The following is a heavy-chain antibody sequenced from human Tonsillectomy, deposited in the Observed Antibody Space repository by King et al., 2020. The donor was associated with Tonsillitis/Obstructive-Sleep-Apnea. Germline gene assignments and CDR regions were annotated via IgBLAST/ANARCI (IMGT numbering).Heavy chain of an antibody. CDR1: GYSFTSYW. J-gene: IGHJ1*01. CDR2: IYPGDSDT. Sequence: QLVQSGAEVKKPGESLKISCKGSGYSFTSYWIGWVRQMPGKGLEWMGIIYPGDSDTRYSPSFQGQVTISADKSISTAYLQWSSLKASDTAIYYCARRYCSSTSCYYFQHWGQGTLVTVSS. V-gene: IGHV5-51*01. D-gene: IGHD2-2*01. CDR3: ARRYCSSTSCYYFQH.